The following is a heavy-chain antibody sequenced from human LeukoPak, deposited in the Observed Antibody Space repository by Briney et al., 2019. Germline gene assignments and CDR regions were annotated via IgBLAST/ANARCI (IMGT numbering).Heavy chain of an antibody. D-gene: IGHD3-16*01. Sequence: GGSLRLSCAASGFTFSSYSMNWVRQAPGKGLEWVSSISSSSSYIYYADSVKGRFTISRDNAKNSLYLQMNSLRAEDTAVYYCGTVAGPALGTGSFDYWGQGTLVTVSS. V-gene: IGHV3-21*01. CDR1: GFTFSSYS. CDR2: ISSSSSYI. CDR3: GTVAGPALGTGSFDY. J-gene: IGHJ4*02.